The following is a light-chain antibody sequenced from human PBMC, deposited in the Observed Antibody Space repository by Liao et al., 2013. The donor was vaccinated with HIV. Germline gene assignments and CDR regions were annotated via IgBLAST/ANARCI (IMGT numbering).Light chain of an antibody. CDR2: KDS. J-gene: IGLJ3*02. CDR1: KLGDKY. CDR3: QSADSNSKV. V-gene: IGLV3-25*03. Sequence: SYELTQPPSVSVSPGQTASITCSGDKLGDKYACWYQQKPGQAPVLVIYKDSERPSGIPERFSGSSSGTTVTLTISGVQAEDEADYYCQSADSNSKVFGGGTKLTVL.